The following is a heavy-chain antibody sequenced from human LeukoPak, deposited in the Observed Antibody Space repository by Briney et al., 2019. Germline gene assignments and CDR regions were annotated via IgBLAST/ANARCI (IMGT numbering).Heavy chain of an antibody. CDR2: IRYDGSNK. D-gene: IGHD3-10*01. CDR3: AKSATIMVRGVISYYFDY. J-gene: IGHJ4*02. CDR1: GFTFSSYG. V-gene: IGHV3-30*02. Sequence: GGSLRLSCAASGFTFSSYGMHWVRQAPGKGLEWVAFIRYDGSNKYYADSVKGRFTISRDNSKNTLYLQMNSLRAEDTAVYYCAKSATIMVRGVISYYFDYWXXGTLVT.